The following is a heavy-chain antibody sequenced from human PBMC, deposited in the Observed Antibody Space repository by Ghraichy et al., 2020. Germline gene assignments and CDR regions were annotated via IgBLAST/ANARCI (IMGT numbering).Heavy chain of an antibody. Sequence: ASVKVSCKASGYTFTSYAMNWVRQAPGQGLEWMGWINTNTGNPTYAQGFTGRFVFSLDTSVSTAYLQISSLKAEDTAVYYCALFREEYQRLQQRGFDPWGQGTLVTVSS. CDR2: INTNTGNP. CDR1: GYTFTSYA. J-gene: IGHJ5*02. D-gene: IGHD2-2*01. V-gene: IGHV7-4-1*02. CDR3: ALFREEYQRLQQRGFDP.